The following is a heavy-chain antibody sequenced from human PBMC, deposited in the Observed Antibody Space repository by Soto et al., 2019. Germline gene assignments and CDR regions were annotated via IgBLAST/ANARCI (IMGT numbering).Heavy chain of an antibody. V-gene: IGHV3-7*01. CDR3: ARDTGRASADL. Sequence: PGGSLRLSCAASGFTFISYWMSWVRQAPGKGLEWVANIKQDGGEKYYVDSVKGRFTISRDNAKNSLYLQMNSLRAEDTAVYYCARDTGRASADLWGQGTLVTVSS. D-gene: IGHD6-13*01. CDR1: GFTFISYW. CDR2: IKQDGGEK. J-gene: IGHJ5*02.